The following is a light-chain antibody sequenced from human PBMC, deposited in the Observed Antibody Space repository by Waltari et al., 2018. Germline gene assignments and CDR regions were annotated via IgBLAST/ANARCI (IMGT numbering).Light chain of an antibody. V-gene: IGLV2-14*01. Sequence: QSALTQPASVSGSPGQSITISCTGTSSDIGAYNYPSWYQQHPGKAPKLMIYEVSNRPSGVSNRFSGSKSGNTASLTISGLQAEDEADYYCSSYTTSSTPVFGGGTKLTVL. J-gene: IGLJ2*01. CDR1: SSDIGAYNY. CDR3: SSYTTSSTPV. CDR2: EVS.